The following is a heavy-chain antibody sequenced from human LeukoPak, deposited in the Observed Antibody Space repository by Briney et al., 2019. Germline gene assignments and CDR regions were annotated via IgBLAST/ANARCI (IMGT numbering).Heavy chain of an antibody. CDR3: TRESGAFFPFGF. D-gene: IGHD1-26*01. Sequence: SGTLSLTCAVSGGSILSTNWWSWVRQPPGKGLEWIGEVHLNGATNYNPSVEGRVTMSIDKSKNHLSLEVISVTAADTAMYHCTRESGAFFPFGFWGQGTLVTVSS. J-gene: IGHJ4*02. CDR2: VHLNGAT. CDR1: GGSILSTNW. V-gene: IGHV4-4*02.